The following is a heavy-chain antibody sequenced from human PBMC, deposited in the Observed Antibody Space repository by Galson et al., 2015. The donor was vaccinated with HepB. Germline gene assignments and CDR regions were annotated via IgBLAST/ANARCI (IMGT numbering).Heavy chain of an antibody. CDR3: AKDWGVRGEYYYYGMDV. Sequence: SLRLSCAASGFTFSSYAMSWVRQAPGKGLEWVSAIGSDGSSTFYADSVKGRSTISSDNSGNTLYLQMNSLRAEDTAIYYCAKDWGVRGEYYYYGMDVWGQGTTVTVSS. J-gene: IGHJ6*02. CDR2: IGSDGSST. CDR1: GFTFSSYA. D-gene: IGHD3-10*01. V-gene: IGHV3-23*01.